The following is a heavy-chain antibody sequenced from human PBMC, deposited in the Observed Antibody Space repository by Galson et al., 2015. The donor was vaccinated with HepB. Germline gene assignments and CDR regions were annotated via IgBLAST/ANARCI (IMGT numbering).Heavy chain of an antibody. CDR1: GFTFSSYG. V-gene: IGHV3-33*01. CDR3: ARRSRGNYYYYMDV. D-gene: IGHD2-2*01. CDR2: IWYDGSNK. J-gene: IGHJ6*03. Sequence: SLRLSCAASGFTFSSYGMHWVRQAPGKGLEWVAVIWYDGSNKYYADSVKGRFTISRDNSKNTLYLQMNSLRAEDTAVYYCARRSRGNYYYYMDVWGKGTTVTVSS.